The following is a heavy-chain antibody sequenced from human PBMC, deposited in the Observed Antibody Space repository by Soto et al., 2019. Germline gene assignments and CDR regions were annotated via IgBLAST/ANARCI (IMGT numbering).Heavy chain of an antibody. D-gene: IGHD3-16*01. CDR1: GDSVTDYY. J-gene: IGHJ4*02. CDR2: FYYSGST. CDR3: IRGGVAAPPHFEF. V-gene: IGHV4-59*02. Sequence: QVQLQESGPGLMRPSGTLSLICSVSGDSVTDYYWNWVRQPPGKGLEWVGYFYYSGSTNYHPSLESRASISVDTSKNQFSLKLTSVTAADTAVYYCIRGGVAAPPHFEFWGPGILVTVSS.